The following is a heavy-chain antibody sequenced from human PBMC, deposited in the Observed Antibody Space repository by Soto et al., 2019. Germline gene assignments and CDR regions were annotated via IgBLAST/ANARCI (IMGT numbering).Heavy chain of an antibody. J-gene: IGHJ4*02. D-gene: IGHD6-19*01. CDR2: ISSTGRTI. V-gene: IGHV3-11*01. CDR1: RFTFSNYY. Sequence: LRLSCEASRFTFSNYYMSWIRQAPGKGLEWVSYISSTGRTIYYADSVKGRFTVSRDNAQNSLSLKLNSLRVEDTAVYYCARSYSSGWEFDYWGQGTQVTVSS. CDR3: ARSYSSGWEFDY.